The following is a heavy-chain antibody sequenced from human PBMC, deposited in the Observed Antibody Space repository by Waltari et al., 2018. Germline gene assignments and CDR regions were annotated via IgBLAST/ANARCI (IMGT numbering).Heavy chain of an antibody. J-gene: IGHJ3*02. D-gene: IGHD5-18*01. Sequence: QVQLVESGGGVVQPGRSLRLSCAASGFTFSSYGMHWVRQVPGKGLEWVAVIWYDGSNKYYADSVKGRFTISRDNSKNTLYLQMNSLRAEDTAMYYCAKGEARYSYGWAAFDIWGQGTMVTVSS. CDR3: AKGEARYSYGWAAFDI. CDR2: IWYDGSNK. CDR1: GFTFSSYG. V-gene: IGHV3-33*08.